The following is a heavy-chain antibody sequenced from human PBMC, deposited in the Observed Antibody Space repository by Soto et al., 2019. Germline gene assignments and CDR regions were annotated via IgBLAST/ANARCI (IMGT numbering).Heavy chain of an antibody. J-gene: IGHJ6*02. V-gene: IGHV5-51*01. CDR1: GYSFTSYW. D-gene: IGHD6-6*01. Sequence: GESLKISCKGSGYSFTSYWIGWVRQMPGKGLEWMGIIYPGDSDTRYSPSFQGQVTISADKSISTAYLQWSSLKASDTAMYYCAVQKSSSGYYYYGMDVWGQGTTVTVSS. CDR3: AVQKSSSGYYYYGMDV. CDR2: IYPGDSDT.